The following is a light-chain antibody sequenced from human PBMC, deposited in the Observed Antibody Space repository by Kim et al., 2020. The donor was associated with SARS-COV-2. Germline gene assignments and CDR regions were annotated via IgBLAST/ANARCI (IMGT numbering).Light chain of an antibody. Sequence: VSPRERATHACRASQKVSSNLAWYQKKASQTPRLHIYGASTRTTGIPAMFRGSGYGTEFTLSISSMQSEDFAVYYWQQYNNWPPYTFGQGTKLEI. CDR1: QKVSSN. V-gene: IGKV3-15*01. CDR2: GAS. CDR3: QQYNNWPPYT. J-gene: IGKJ2*01.